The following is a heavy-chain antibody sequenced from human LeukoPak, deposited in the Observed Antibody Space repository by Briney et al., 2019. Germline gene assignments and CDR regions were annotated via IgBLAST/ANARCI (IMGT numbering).Heavy chain of an antibody. J-gene: IGHJ4*02. CDR2: INPTGGSA. V-gene: IGHV1-46*04. Sequence: GASVKVSCKASGYTLTDYYMHWVRQAPGQGLEWMGIINPTGGSATYAKGLEGRIAVTSDTPTNTVYMELIGLKSEDTAMCYCTTSLGYFYRFDSWGQGTLVTVSS. D-gene: IGHD1-1*01. CDR1: GYTLTDYY. CDR3: TTSLGYFYRFDS.